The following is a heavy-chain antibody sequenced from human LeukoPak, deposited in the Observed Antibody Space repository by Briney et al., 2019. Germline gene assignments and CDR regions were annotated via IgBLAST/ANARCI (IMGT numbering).Heavy chain of an antibody. CDR3: ARDSMALLWFGELLGPFDS. J-gene: IGHJ4*02. D-gene: IGHD3-10*01. CDR2: IKEDGSEK. V-gene: IGHV3-7*01. Sequence: GGSLRLSCAASGFTFSSYAMNWVRQAPGKGLEWVANIKEDGSEKYYVDSVKGRFTISRDNAKKSLYLQMKSLRAEDTAVYYCARDSMALLWFGELLGPFDSWGQGTLVTVSS. CDR1: GFTFSSYA.